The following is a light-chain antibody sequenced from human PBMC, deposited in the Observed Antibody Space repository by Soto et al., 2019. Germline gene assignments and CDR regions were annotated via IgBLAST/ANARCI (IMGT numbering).Light chain of an antibody. J-gene: IGKJ1*01. CDR2: GAS. CDR3: QQYGRSPWT. Sequence: EIVLTQSPGTLSLSPGERATLYCRASQSVRSDYLAWYQQKPGQAPRLHIYGASTRATGIPDRFTGSGSGTDFTLTISRLEPEDFAVYYCQQYGRSPWTFGQGTKVDIK. V-gene: IGKV3-20*01. CDR1: QSVRSDY.